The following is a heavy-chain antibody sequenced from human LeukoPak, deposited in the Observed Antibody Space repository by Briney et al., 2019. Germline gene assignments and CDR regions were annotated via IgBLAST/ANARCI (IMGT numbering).Heavy chain of an antibody. CDR3: AKIAEAVSSNYYFDY. CDR2: ISGSGGST. CDR1: GFTFSSYA. V-gene: IGHV3-23*01. D-gene: IGHD2-21*01. J-gene: IGHJ4*02. Sequence: GGSLRLSCAASGFTFSSYAMSWVRQAPGKGLEWVLAISGSGGSTYYADSVKGRFTISRDNSKNTLYLQMNSLRAEDTAVYYCAKIAEAVSSNYYFDYWGQGTLVTVSS.